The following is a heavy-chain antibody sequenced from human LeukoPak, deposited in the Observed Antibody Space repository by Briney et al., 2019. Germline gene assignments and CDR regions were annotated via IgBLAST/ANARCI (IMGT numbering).Heavy chain of an antibody. J-gene: IGHJ5*02. V-gene: IGHV4-4*02. CDR1: GGSISSSNW. CDR2: IYHSGST. D-gene: IGHD3-10*01. Sequence: SGTLSLTCAVSGGSISSSNWWSWVREPPGKGLEWIGEIYHSGSTNYNPSLKSRVTISVDKSKNQFSLKLSSVTAADTAVYYCARDPWYYYGSGSYYPWGQGTLVTVSS. CDR3: ARDPWYYYGSGSYYP.